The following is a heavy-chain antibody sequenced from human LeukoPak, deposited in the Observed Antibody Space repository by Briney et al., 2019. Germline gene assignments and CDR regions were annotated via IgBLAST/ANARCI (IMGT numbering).Heavy chain of an antibody. CDR3: AREDVDIVATHVRFDY. CDR2: ICNSGST. CDR1: GGSISSYY. D-gene: IGHD5-12*01. V-gene: IGHV4-4*07. Sequence: SETLSLTCTVSGGSISSYYWSWIRQPAGKGLEWIGRICNSGSTTYNPSLKSRVTMSVDTSKNQFSLKLSSVTAADTAVYYCAREDVDIVATHVRFDYWGQGTLVTVSS. J-gene: IGHJ4*02.